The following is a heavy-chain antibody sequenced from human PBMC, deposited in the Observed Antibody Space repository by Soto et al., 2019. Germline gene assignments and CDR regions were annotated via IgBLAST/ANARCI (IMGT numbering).Heavy chain of an antibody. CDR1: GGTFSSYA. CDR2: IIPIFGTA. V-gene: IGHV1-69*06. D-gene: IGHD6-13*01. CDR3: ASPYSSSWYVRFDY. Sequence: SVKVSCKASGGTFSSYAISWVRQAPGQGLEWMGGIIPIFGTANYAQKFQGRVAITADKSTSTAYMELSSLRSEDTAVYYCASPYSSSWYVRFDYWGQGTLVTVSS. J-gene: IGHJ4*02.